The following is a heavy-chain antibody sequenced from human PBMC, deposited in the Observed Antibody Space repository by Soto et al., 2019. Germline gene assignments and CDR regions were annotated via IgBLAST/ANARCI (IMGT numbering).Heavy chain of an antibody. D-gene: IGHD1-26*01. CDR3: AKLSGTYYDY. V-gene: IGHV3-23*01. CDR2: GSGGGGGT. Sequence: PGGYLRLSXAGSGFTFSIYALSWVRQAPGEGLEWVSGGSGGGGGTYYADSVKGRFTISRDNSKNTLYLQMNSLRAEDTAIYYCAKLSGTYYDYWGPGTLVTVSS. J-gene: IGHJ4*02. CDR1: GFTFSIYA.